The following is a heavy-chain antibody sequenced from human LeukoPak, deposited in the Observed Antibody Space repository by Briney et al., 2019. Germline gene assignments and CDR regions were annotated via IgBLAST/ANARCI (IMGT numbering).Heavy chain of an antibody. CDR1: GGSISSSSYY. CDR3: ARGWSSSWFGTPVSNFDY. Sequence: SETLSLTCAVSGGSISSSSYYWGWIRQPPGKGLEWIGSVYYSGSTYYNPSLKSRVTILVDTSTHQFSLKLSSVTAADTAVYYCARGWSSSWFGTPVSNFDYWGQGTLVTVSS. V-gene: IGHV4-39*01. J-gene: IGHJ4*02. D-gene: IGHD6-13*01. CDR2: VYYSGST.